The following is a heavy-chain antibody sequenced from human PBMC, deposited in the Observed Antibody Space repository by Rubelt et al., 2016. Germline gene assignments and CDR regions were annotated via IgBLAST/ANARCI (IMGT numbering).Heavy chain of an antibody. J-gene: IGHJ6*02. Sequence: EQLVESGGGVVQPGRSLRLSCAASGFTFSSYWMHWVRQAPGKGLVWVSRINGDGRSPDYADSVKGRFPLCRDNAKTTLYLQMNSLGAEDTATYYCVRGGVDVWGQGTTVTVSS. V-gene: IGHV3-74*02. CDR2: INGDGRSP. CDR1: GFTFSSYW. CDR3: VRGGVDV.